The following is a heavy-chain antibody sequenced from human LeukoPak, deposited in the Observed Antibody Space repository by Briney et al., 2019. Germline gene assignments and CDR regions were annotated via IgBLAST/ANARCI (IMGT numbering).Heavy chain of an antibody. J-gene: IGHJ5*02. CDR2: IYYSGST. D-gene: IGHD3-22*01. V-gene: IGHV4-59*01. CDR3: ARGGPYDSSGSTFDP. Sequence: SGTLSLTCTVSDDSITMYYWTWIRQPPGKGLEWIGYIYYSGSTNYNPSLKSRVTISVDTSKNQFSLKLSSVTAADTAVYYCARGGPYDSSGSTFDPWGQGTLVTVSS. CDR1: DDSITMYY.